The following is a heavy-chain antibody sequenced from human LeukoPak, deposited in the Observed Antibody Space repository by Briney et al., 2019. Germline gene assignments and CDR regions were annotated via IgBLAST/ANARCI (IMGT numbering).Heavy chain of an antibody. V-gene: IGHV3-53*01. CDR1: GFTVSSHY. Sequence: GGSLRLSCAASGFTVSSHYMSWVRQAPGKGLEWVSVIQTGGTIYYADSVKGRFTISRDSSKNTVYLQMNSLRPEDTAVYYCARASADSGSYYGLFDYWGQGTLVTVSS. J-gene: IGHJ4*02. CDR3: ARASADSGSYYGLFDY. D-gene: IGHD3-10*01. CDR2: IQTGGTI.